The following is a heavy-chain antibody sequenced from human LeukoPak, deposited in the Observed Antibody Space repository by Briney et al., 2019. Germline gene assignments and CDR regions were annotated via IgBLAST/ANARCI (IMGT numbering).Heavy chain of an antibody. Sequence: GGSLRLSCAASGFTFSHYGMNWVRQAPGKGLEWVSSISSNSRHIYYADSMRGRFTISRDNAKNSLYLQMNSLKPEDTAVYYCARVAEAAAFDSWGQGTLVTVSS. CDR2: ISSNSRHI. J-gene: IGHJ4*02. CDR3: ARVAEAAAFDS. CDR1: GFTFSHYG. D-gene: IGHD6-13*01. V-gene: IGHV3-21*06.